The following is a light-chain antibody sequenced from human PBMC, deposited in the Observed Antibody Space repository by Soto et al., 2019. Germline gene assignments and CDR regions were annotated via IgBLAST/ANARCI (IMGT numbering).Light chain of an antibody. CDR3: QHYNNWPLT. CDR2: GAS. V-gene: IGKV3-15*01. CDR1: QSVSRN. Sequence: EIVMTQSPATLSVYPGERATLSCRTSQSVSRNLAWYQQKPGQAPRLLIYGASTRATGIPARFSGSGSGTEFTLTISSLQSEDFAVYYCQHYNNWPLTFGGGTKVEIK. J-gene: IGKJ4*01.